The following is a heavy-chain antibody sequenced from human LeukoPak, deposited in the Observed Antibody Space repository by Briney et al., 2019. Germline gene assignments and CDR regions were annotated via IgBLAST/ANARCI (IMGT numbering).Heavy chain of an antibody. CDR1: GYSFSSYW. Sequence: GESLKISCKGSGYSFSSYWIGWVRQMPGKGLEWMGIIFPGDSDTRYSPSFQGQVTISADKSIGTAYLQWSSLKASDTAMYYCARCSSIWSPFDYWGQGTLVTVSS. J-gene: IGHJ4*02. D-gene: IGHD6-13*01. V-gene: IGHV5-51*01. CDR3: ARCSSIWSPFDY. CDR2: IFPGDSDT.